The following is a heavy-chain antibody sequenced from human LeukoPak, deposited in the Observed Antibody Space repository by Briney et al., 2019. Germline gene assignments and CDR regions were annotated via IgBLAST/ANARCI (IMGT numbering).Heavy chain of an antibody. V-gene: IGHV4-61*08. CDR3: ARAGWLGQLDY. CDR2: IYYSGST. D-gene: IGHD5-12*01. J-gene: IGHJ4*02. CDR1: GGSISSGGYS. Sequence: SETLSLTCAVSGGSISSGGYSWSWIRQPPGKGLEWIGYIYYSGSTNYNPSLKSRVTISVDTSKNQFSLKLSSVTAADTAVYYCARAGWLGQLDYWGQGTLVTVSS.